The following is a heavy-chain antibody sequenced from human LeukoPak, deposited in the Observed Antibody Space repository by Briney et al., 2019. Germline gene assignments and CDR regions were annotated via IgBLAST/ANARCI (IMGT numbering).Heavy chain of an antibody. CDR1: GFTFSTYG. CDR2: ITGSGGNT. V-gene: IGHV3-23*01. D-gene: IGHD3-10*01. CDR3: ARVTYGSGTYGAFDY. J-gene: IGHJ4*02. Sequence: GGSLRLSCAASGFTFSTYGMSWVRQAPGKGLEWVSAITGSGGNTHYADSVKGRFTISRDNSKNTLYLQMNSLRAEDTAVYYCARVTYGSGTYGAFDYWGQGTLVTVSS.